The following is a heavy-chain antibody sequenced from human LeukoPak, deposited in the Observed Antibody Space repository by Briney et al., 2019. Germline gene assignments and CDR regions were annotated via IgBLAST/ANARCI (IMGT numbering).Heavy chain of an antibody. CDR3: ARTVAGDNDAFDI. D-gene: IGHD6-19*01. J-gene: IGHJ3*02. V-gene: IGHV1-2*06. CDR1: GYTFTGYY. CDR2: INPNSGGT. Sequence: GASVKVSCKASGYTFTGYYMHWVRQAPGQGLEWMGRINPNSGGTNYAQKFQGRVTMTRDTSIGTAYMELSRLRSDDTAVYYCARTVAGDNDAFDIWGQGTMVTVSS.